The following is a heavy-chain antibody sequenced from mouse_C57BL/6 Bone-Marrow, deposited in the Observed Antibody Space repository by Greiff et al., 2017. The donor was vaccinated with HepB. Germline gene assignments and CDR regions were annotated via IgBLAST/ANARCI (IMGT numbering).Heavy chain of an antibody. CDR2: IDPSDSYT. V-gene: IGHV1-50*01. CDR3: ARAYYGSVDY. Sequence: QVQLKQPGAELVKPGASVKLSCKASGYTFTSYWMQWVKQRPGQGLEWIGEIDPSDSYTNYNQKFKGKATLTVDTSSSTAYMQLSSLTSEDSAVYYCARAYYGSVDYWGQGTTLTVSS. CDR1: GYTFTSYW. J-gene: IGHJ2*01. D-gene: IGHD1-1*01.